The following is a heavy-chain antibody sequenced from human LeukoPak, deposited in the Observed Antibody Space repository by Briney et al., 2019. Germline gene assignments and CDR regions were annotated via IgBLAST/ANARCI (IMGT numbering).Heavy chain of an antibody. D-gene: IGHD3-10*01. Sequence: GGSLRLSCAASGFAFSSYAMSWVRQAPGKGLEWVSAISGSGGSTYYADSVKGRFTISRDNSKNTLYLQMNSLRAEDTAVYYCATSMVRGGPFDYWGQGTLVTVSS. CDR3: ATSMVRGGPFDY. CDR1: GFAFSSYA. CDR2: ISGSGGST. J-gene: IGHJ4*02. V-gene: IGHV3-23*01.